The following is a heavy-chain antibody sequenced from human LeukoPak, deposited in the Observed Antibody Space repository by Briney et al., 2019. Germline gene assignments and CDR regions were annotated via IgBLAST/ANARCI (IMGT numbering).Heavy chain of an antibody. CDR3: ARRRYYGSGSYSRKGDNWFDP. J-gene: IGHJ5*02. Sequence: KPSETLSLTCTVSGGSISRSSYYWSWIRQPPGKGLEWIGSIHYSGSTYYNPSLKSRVTISVDTSNNQLSLKLSSVTAADTAVYYCARRRYYGSGSYSRKGDNWFDPWGQGTLVTVSS. CDR2: IHYSGST. V-gene: IGHV4-39*01. CDR1: GGSISRSSYY. D-gene: IGHD3-10*01.